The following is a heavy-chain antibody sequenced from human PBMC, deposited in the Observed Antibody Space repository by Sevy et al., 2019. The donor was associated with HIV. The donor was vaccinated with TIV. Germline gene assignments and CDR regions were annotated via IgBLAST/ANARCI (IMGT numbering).Heavy chain of an antibody. CDR1: GFTFSSYS. CDR2: ISSSSSYM. CDR3: ARVGPDIELGDY. D-gene: IGHD2-15*01. V-gene: IGHV3-21*01. J-gene: IGHJ4*02. Sequence: GGSLRLSCAASGFTFSSYSMNWVRQAPGKGLEWVSSISSSSSYMYYADSVKGRFTISRDNAKNSLYLQMNSLRAEDTAVYYCARVGPDIELGDYWGQGTLVTVSS.